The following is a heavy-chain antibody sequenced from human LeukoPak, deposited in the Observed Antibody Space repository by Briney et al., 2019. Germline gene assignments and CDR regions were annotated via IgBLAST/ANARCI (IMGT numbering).Heavy chain of an antibody. CDR1: GYTFTSYG. J-gene: IGHJ5*02. V-gene: IGHV1-18*01. CDR2: ISAYNGNT. CDR3: ARDGLDIVVVVAAFNNWLDP. Sequence: ASVKVSCKASGYTFTSYGISWVRQAPGQGLEWMGWISAYNGNTNYAQKLQGRVTMTTDTSTSTAYMELRSLRSDDTAVYYCARDGLDIVVVVAAFNNWLDPWGQGTLVTVSS. D-gene: IGHD2-15*01.